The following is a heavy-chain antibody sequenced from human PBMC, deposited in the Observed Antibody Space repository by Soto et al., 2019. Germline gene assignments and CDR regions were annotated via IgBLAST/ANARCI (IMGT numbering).Heavy chain of an antibody. CDR1: GFTFSSYA. D-gene: IGHD3-22*01. CDR2: ISGSGGST. Sequence: GSLRLSCAASGFTFSSYAMSWVRQAPGKGLEWVSAISGSGGSTYYADSVKGRFTISRDNSKNTLYLQMNSLRAEDTAVYYYAKDQTYYYDSSGYYLDAFDIWGQGKMVTV. CDR3: AKDQTYYYDSSGYYLDAFDI. J-gene: IGHJ3*02. V-gene: IGHV3-23*01.